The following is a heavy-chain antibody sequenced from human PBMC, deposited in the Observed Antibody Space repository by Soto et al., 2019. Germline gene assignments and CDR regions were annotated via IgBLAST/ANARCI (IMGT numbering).Heavy chain of an antibody. CDR3: ARHKLPRSRWYYYAMDV. V-gene: IGHV4-39*01. J-gene: IGHJ6*02. CDR2: IYYIGST. D-gene: IGHD6-13*01. CDR1: GGSISSSSYY. Sequence: SETLSLTCTVSGGSISSSSYYWGWIRHPPGKGLEWIGSIYYIGSTYYNPSLKSRVTISVDTSKNQFSLKLSSVTAAETAVYYCARHKLPRSRWYYYAMDVWGQGTT.